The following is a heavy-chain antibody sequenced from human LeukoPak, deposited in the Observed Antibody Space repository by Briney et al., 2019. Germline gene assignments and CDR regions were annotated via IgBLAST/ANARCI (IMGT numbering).Heavy chain of an antibody. D-gene: IGHD1-20*01. J-gene: IGHJ4*02. V-gene: IGHV4-59*01. CDR2: IYYSGST. CDR1: GGSISSYY. CDR3: ARADLTGTLRLDY. Sequence: SETQSLTCTVSGGSISSYYWSWIRQPPGKGLEWIGYIYYSGSTNYNPSLKSRVTISVDTSKNQFSLRLSSVTAADTAVYYCARADLTGTLRLDYWGQGTLVTVSS.